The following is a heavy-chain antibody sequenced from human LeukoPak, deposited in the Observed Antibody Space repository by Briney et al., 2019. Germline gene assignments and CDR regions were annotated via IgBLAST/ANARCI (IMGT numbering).Heavy chain of an antibody. V-gene: IGHV1-18*01. CDR1: GYTFTAYG. J-gene: IGHJ4*02. CDR3: ARDLQDPDYYDATGYCAY. CDR2: ISAYNGNT. D-gene: IGHD3-22*01. Sequence: GASVKVSCKASGYTFTAYGISWVRQAPGQGLEWMGWISAYNGNTNFAQNFQGRITMTTDTSTRTAYMELSSLRSDDTAVYYCARDLQDPDYYDATGYCAYWGQGTLVTVSS.